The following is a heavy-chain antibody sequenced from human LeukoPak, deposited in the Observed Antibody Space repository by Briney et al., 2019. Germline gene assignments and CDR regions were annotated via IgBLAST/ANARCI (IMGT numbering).Heavy chain of an antibody. Sequence: QAGGSLRLSCAASGFTFSSYGMSWVRQAPGKGLEWVSAISGSGGSTYYADSVKGRFTISRDNSKNTLYLQMNSLRAEDTAVYYCAKAVASNVWGSAFDYWGQGTLVTVSS. CDR2: ISGSGGST. J-gene: IGHJ4*02. D-gene: IGHD3-16*01. CDR1: GFTFSSYG. CDR3: AKAVASNVWGSAFDY. V-gene: IGHV3-23*01.